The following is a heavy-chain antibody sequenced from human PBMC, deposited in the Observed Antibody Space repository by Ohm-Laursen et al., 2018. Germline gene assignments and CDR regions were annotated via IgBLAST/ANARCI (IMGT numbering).Heavy chain of an antibody. Sequence: SLRLSCAASGFSFSSYAVTWVRQAPGKGLEWASAIGGDDRTHYADSVKGRFTISKDKSKNMSYLQMNSLRAEDTAVYHCASRRIVTMDRGAFNVWGQGTMVTVSS. CDR2: IGGDDRT. V-gene: IGHV3-23*01. CDR3: ASRRIVTMDRGAFNV. J-gene: IGHJ3*01. CDR1: GFSFSSYA. D-gene: IGHD4-11*01.